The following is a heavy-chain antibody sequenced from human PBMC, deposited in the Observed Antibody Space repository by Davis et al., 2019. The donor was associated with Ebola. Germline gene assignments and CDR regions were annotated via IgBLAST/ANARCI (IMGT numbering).Heavy chain of an antibody. Sequence: PGGSLRLSCAASGFTFSDYYMSWIRQAPGKGLEWVSYISGGGRTIYYADSVKGRFTISRDNAKNSLYLQMNSLRAEDTAVYYCARAVAATWSPFDNWGQGTLVTVSS. CDR2: ISGGGRTI. CDR3: ARAVAATWSPFDN. CDR1: GFTFSDYY. D-gene: IGHD6-19*01. J-gene: IGHJ4*02. V-gene: IGHV3-11*01.